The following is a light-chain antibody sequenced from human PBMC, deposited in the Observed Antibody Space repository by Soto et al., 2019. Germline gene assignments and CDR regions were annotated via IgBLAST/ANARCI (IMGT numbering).Light chain of an antibody. CDR1: QSVDSY. CDR3: QQRRSWPIT. J-gene: IGKJ5*01. V-gene: IGKV3-11*01. Sequence: EIVLSQSPATLSLYKGERANLSCRASQSVDSYLAWHQQKPGQAPRLLIYDASNRATGIPARFSGSGSGTDFTLTISSLEPEDFAVYYCQQRRSWPITFGQGTRLEIK. CDR2: DAS.